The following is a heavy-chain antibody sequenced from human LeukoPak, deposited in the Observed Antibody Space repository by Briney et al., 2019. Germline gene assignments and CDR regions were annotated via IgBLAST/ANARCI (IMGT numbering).Heavy chain of an antibody. CDR3: ARVGSMVRGSLPFDP. Sequence: SETLSLTCTVSGGSISSSSYYWGWIRQPPGKGLEWIGSIYYSGSTYYNPPLKSRVTISVDTSKNQFSLKLSSVTAADTAVYYCARVGSMVRGSLPFDPWGQGTLVTVSS. J-gene: IGHJ5*02. V-gene: IGHV4-39*07. CDR1: GGSISSSSYY. D-gene: IGHD3-10*01. CDR2: IYYSGST.